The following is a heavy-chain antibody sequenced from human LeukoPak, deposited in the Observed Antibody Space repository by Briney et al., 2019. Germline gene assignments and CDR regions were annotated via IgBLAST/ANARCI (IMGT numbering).Heavy chain of an antibody. CDR1: GYTFTSYY. CDR2: INPSGGST. J-gene: IGHJ4*02. Sequence: ASVKVSCKASGYTFTSYYMQWVRQAPGQGLEWMGIINPSGGSTSNAQKFQGRVTMTRDTSTSTVYMELSSLRSEDTAVYYCARSPKTHIVVVPAVDYWGQGTLVTVSS. V-gene: IGHV1-46*03. CDR3: ARSPKTHIVVVPAVDY. D-gene: IGHD2-2*01.